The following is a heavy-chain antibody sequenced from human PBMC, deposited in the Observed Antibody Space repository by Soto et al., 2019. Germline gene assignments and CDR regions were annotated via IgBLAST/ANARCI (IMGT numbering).Heavy chain of an antibody. D-gene: IGHD6-6*01. CDR2: ISGSGGST. Sequence: GGSLRLSCAASGFTFSSYAMSWVRQAPGKGLEWVSAISGSGGSTYYADSVKGRFTISRDNSKNTLYLQMNSLRAEDTAVYYCAKDKEYSSSSVVDWFDPWGQGTLVTVSS. V-gene: IGHV3-23*01. CDR1: GFTFSSYA. J-gene: IGHJ5*02. CDR3: AKDKEYSSSSVVDWFDP.